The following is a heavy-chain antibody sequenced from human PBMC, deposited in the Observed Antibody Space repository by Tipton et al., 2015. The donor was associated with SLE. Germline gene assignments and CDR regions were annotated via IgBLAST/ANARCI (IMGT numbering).Heavy chain of an antibody. CDR3: AIYKPRNDVFDV. J-gene: IGHJ3*01. CDR2: VWYSGST. Sequence: TLSLTCSVSGGSISTYFWSWVRQPPGKGLEWIGYVWYSGSTDYNPSLKGRVTISVDRSKSQFSLELSSVTAADTAVYYCAIYKPRNDVFDVWGQGTMVTVSS. CDR1: GGSISTYF. V-gene: IGHV4-59*07. D-gene: IGHD5-24*01.